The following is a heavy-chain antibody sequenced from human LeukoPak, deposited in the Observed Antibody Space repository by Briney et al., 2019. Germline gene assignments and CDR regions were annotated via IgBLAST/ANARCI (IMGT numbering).Heavy chain of an antibody. Sequence: GGSLRLSCAASGFTFSSYAMHWVRQAPGKGLEWVAVISYDGSNKYYADSVKGRFTISRDNSKNTLYLQMNSLGAEDTAVYYCARDLNKGSSGPDYWGQGTLVTVSS. CDR2: ISYDGSNK. CDR3: ARDLNKGSSGPDY. J-gene: IGHJ4*02. CDR1: GFTFSSYA. V-gene: IGHV3-30*04. D-gene: IGHD3-22*01.